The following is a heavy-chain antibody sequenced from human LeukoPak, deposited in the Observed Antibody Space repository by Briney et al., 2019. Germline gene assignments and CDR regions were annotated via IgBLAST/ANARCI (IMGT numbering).Heavy chain of an antibody. CDR3: ARDRGTFGVVDS. CDR1: GFSFLSHS. V-gene: IGHV3-48*04. CDR2: IGTSSSTI. D-gene: IGHD3-3*01. J-gene: IGHJ4*02. Sequence: GGSLRLSCAASGFSFLSHSFHRVRQSPGKGLEWVAYIGTSSSTIYQAKSVKGRFSISRDNAKNSLFLQMDSLRVEDTAVYYCARDRGTFGVVDSWGQGTLVAVSS.